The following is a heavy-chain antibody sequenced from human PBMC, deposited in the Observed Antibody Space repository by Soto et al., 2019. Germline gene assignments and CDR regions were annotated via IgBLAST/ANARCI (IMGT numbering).Heavy chain of an antibody. J-gene: IGHJ4*02. CDR1: RFSFSSCE. V-gene: IGHV3-48*03. CDR2: ISGSGTST. D-gene: IGHD3-9*01. CDR3: ASKIVTPGYHYYDY. Sequence: GGSLRLSCAASRFSFSSCEMSWVRQAPGKGLEGVSYISGSGTSTQYSDSVKGRFTISRDNAKNSLHLQMNSLGAEDTAVYYCASKIVTPGYHYYDYRGEGTLVTVSS.